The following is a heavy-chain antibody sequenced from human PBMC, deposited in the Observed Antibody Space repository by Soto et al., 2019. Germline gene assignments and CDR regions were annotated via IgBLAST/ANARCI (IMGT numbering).Heavy chain of an antibody. Sequence: QVQMVQSGAEVKKPGSSARVSCKVSGGTFSRHSISWVRQAPGQGLEWMGGIIPIFDATQYAQKFQGRLTITADESKTTFYMDPSGLRPEDTAIYYCARDLTSVRGSWGQGTLVTVS. CDR2: IIPIFDAT. J-gene: IGHJ4*02. CDR3: ARDLTSVRGS. CDR1: GGTFSRHS. V-gene: IGHV1-69*01. D-gene: IGHD3-10*01.